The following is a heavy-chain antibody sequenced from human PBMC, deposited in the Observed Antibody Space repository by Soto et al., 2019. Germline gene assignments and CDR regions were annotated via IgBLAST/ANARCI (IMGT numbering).Heavy chain of an antibody. Sequence: SETLSLTCTVSGGSISSYYWSWIRQPPGKGLEWIGYIYYGGSTNYNPSLKSRVTISVDTSKNQFSLKLSSVTAADTAVYYCARGIVVVPAAMLTGVYWFDPWGQGTLVTVSS. D-gene: IGHD2-2*01. V-gene: IGHV4-59*01. CDR3: ARGIVVVPAAMLTGVYWFDP. J-gene: IGHJ5*02. CDR2: IYYGGST. CDR1: GGSISSYY.